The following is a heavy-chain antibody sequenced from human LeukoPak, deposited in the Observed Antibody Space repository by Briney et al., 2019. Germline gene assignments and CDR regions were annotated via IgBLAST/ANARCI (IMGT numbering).Heavy chain of an antibody. CDR1: GYTFTGYY. D-gene: IGHD4-17*01. V-gene: IGHV1-2*02. CDR3: ARDYGDYEFASY. J-gene: IGHJ4*02. CDR2: INPNSGGT. Sequence: ASVTVSFKASGYTFTGYYMHWVRQAPGQGLEWMGWINPNSGGTNYAQKFQGRVTMTRDTSISTAYMELSRLRSDDTAVYYCARDYGDYEFASYWGQGTLVTVSS.